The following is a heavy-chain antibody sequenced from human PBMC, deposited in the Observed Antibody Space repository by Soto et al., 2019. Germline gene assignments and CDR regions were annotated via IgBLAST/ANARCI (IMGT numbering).Heavy chain of an antibody. CDR3: ARGPYSSGWYGRPNNWFDP. D-gene: IGHD6-19*01. J-gene: IGHJ5*02. CDR2: TYYRSKWYN. Sequence: SXTLSLTCAISAYSVSSNSAAWNWIMQSPSRGLEWLGRTYYRSKWYNDYAVSVKSRITINPDTSKNQFSLQLNSVTPEDTAVDYGARGPYSSGWYGRPNNWFDPWGQGTLDTVSS. V-gene: IGHV6-1*01. CDR1: AYSVSSNSAA.